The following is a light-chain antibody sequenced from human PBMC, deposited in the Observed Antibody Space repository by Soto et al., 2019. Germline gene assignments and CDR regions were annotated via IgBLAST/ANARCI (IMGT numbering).Light chain of an antibody. CDR1: QSVSSSR. CDR2: GAS. Sequence: EIVLTQSPGTLSLSPGERATLSCRASQSVSSSRLAWYQQKAGQAPRLLSYGASSRATDIPDRFSGTGSGTDFTLAISRLEPEDYAVYYCQQYGSLPWTFGQGTKVEIK. V-gene: IGKV3-20*01. CDR3: QQYGSLPWT. J-gene: IGKJ1*01.